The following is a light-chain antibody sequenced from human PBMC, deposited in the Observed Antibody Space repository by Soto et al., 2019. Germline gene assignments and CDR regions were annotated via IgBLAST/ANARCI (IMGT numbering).Light chain of an antibody. CDR3: QQFGLSPT. J-gene: IGKJ4*01. Sequence: EIVLTQSPGTLSLSPGERATLSCRASQTISSTFLAWYRQRPGQAPGLLIYGASSRATGIPDRFSGSGSGTDFTLTISRLEPEDFAVYYCQQFGLSPTFGGGTKVDIK. CDR2: GAS. CDR1: QTISSTF. V-gene: IGKV3-20*01.